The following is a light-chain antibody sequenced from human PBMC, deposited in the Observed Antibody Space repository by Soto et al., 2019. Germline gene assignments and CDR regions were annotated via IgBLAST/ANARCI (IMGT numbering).Light chain of an antibody. J-gene: IGKJ2*01. CDR1: RTVGSK. CDR3: QQYSNWKT. V-gene: IGKV3-15*01. CDR2: DAS. Sequence: EIVMTQSPATLSVSPGERVTLSFRASRTVGSKLAWYQQKPGQAPRLLISDASTRATGIPARFSGSGSGTEFTLTISSLQSEDFAVYYCQQYSNWKTFGQGTKLEI.